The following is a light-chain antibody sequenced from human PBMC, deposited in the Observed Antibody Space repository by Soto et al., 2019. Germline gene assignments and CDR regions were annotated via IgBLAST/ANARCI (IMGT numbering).Light chain of an antibody. Sequence: QSVLTQPHSASGTPGQRVTIFCSGSSSNIGSNTVNWYQQLPGTAPKLLIYTNSQRPSGVPDRFSGSKSGTSASLAISGLQSEDEADYFCAAWDDSLNALVFGGGTKLTVL. CDR1: SSNIGSNT. CDR3: AAWDDSLNALV. J-gene: IGLJ3*02. V-gene: IGLV1-44*01. CDR2: TNS.